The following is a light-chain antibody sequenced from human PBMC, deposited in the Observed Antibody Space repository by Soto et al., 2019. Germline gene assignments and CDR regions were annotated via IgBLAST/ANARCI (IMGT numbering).Light chain of an antibody. CDR2: AAS. CDR1: QSISSH. CDR3: QQSHSAPLT. V-gene: IGKV1-39*01. Sequence: QMTQSPSSLFASVGDRVTITCRASQSISSHLNWYQQTVGQTPRLPIYAASTLQSEVPPRFSGSGSGTEFTLTISGLQREDFATYYCQQSHSAPLTFGGGTKIQI. J-gene: IGKJ4*01.